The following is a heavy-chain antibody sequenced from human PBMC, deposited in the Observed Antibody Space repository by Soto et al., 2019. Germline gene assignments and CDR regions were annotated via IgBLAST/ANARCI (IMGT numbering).Heavy chain of an antibody. CDR3: ARDGYWYAMDV. J-gene: IGHJ6*02. D-gene: IGHD5-18*01. V-gene: IGHV3-7*01. CDR2: MKQDGSEV. CDR1: GFTFNAYW. Sequence: GGSLRLSYAASGFTFNAYWLSWVRQAPGKGLEWVANMKQDGSEVYYVDSVRGRFTISRDNAKNSLFLQMNSLRADDTAVYYCARDGYWYAMDVWGQGTTVTVSS.